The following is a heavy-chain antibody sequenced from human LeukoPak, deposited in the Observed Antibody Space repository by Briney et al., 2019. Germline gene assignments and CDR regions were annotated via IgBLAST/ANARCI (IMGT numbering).Heavy chain of an antibody. J-gene: IGHJ4*02. D-gene: IGHD1-14*01. V-gene: IGHV4-59*12. CDR1: GGSISSYY. Sequence: PSETLSLTCTVSGGSISSYYWSWIRQPPGKGLEWIGYIYYSGSTNYNPSLKSRVTISVDTSKNQFSLKLSSVTAADTAVYYCARGRVLNHPYYFDYWGQGTLVTVSS. CDR3: ARGRVLNHPYYFDY. CDR2: IYYSGST.